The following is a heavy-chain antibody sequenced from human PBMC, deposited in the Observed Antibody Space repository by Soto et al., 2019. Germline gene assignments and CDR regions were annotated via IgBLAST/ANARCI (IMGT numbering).Heavy chain of an antibody. J-gene: IGHJ4*02. D-gene: IGHD2-15*01. Sequence: VQLVESGGGLVQPGESLRLSCAASGFTFSGYWMHWVRQAPGKGLVWVSRINSDGSSTSYAGSVKGRFTISRDNAKNTLYLQMNSLRAEDTAVYYCVRTSLVVAAATREDYWGQGTLVTVSS. V-gene: IGHV3-74*01. CDR3: VRTSLVVAAATREDY. CDR1: GFTFSGYW. CDR2: INSDGSST.